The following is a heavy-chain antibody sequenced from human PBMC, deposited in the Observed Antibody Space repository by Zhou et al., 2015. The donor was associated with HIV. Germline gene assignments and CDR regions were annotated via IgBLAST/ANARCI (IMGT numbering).Heavy chain of an antibody. V-gene: IGHV1-69*08. D-gene: IGHD6-13*01. CDR3: VRDQQPVGQGYYYVGLDV. Sequence: HVQLVQSGAEVKKPGSSVKVSCVVAGGTFSRYSISWVRQAPGQGLEWMGRIIPFLSRTDYVGKFQGRVTFTADKSTNSAYMEVTSLRSEDTAVYYCVRDQQPVGQGYYYVGLDVWGQGTMVAVSS. J-gene: IGHJ6*02. CDR1: GGTFSRYS. CDR2: IIPFLSRT.